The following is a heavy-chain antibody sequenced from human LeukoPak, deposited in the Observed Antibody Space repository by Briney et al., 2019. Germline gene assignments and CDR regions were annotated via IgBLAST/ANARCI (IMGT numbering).Heavy chain of an antibody. CDR3: AKPHNQPKYCSGGSCYYYYYGMDV. D-gene: IGHD2-15*01. CDR1: GFTFSSYG. Sequence: GRSLRLSCAASGFTFSSYGMHWVRQAPGKGLEWVAVISYDGSNKYYADSVKGRFTISRDNSKNTLYLQMNSLRAEDTAVYYCAKPHNQPKYCSGGSCYYYYYGMDVWGQGTTVTVPS. V-gene: IGHV3-30*18. CDR2: ISYDGSNK. J-gene: IGHJ6*02.